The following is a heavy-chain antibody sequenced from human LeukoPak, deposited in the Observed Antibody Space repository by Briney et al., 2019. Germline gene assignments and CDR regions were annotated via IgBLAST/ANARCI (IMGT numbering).Heavy chain of an antibody. J-gene: IGHJ4*02. V-gene: IGHV3-49*04. D-gene: IGHD3-22*01. CDR3: TSPLYYYDSSGYPGY. CDR1: GFTFGDYG. Sequence: GGSLRLSCTASGFTFGDYGMSWVRQAPGKGLEWVGFIRSKAYGGTTEYAASVKGRFTISRDDSKSIAYLQMNSLKTEDTAVYYCTSPLYYYDSSGYPGYWGQGTLVTVSS. CDR2: IRSKAYGGTT.